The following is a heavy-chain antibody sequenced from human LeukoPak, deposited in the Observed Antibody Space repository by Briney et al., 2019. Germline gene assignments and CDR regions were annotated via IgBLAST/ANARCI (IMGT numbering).Heavy chain of an antibody. CDR3: ASGLSGYPSEYFQH. Sequence: GGSLRLSCAASGFTVSSNYMSWIRQAPGKGLEWVSVIYSGGSTYYADSVKGRFTISRDNSKNTLYLQMNSLSADDTAVYYCASGLSGYPSEYFQHWGQGTLVTVSS. CDR1: GFTVSSNY. D-gene: IGHD3-3*01. CDR2: IYSGGST. V-gene: IGHV3-66*01. J-gene: IGHJ1*01.